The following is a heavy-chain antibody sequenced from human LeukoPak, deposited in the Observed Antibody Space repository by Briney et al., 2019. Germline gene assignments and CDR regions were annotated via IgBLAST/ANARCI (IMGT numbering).Heavy chain of an antibody. J-gene: IGHJ3*02. CDR1: GGIFSSYA. V-gene: IGHV1-69*06. Sequence: SVKVTCKASGGIFSSYAISWVRQAPGQGLEWMGGIIPIFGTANYAQKIQGRVTITADKSTSTAYMELSSLRSEDTAVYYCGTLYYDILTGYSNDAFDIWGQGTMVTVSS. CDR2: IIPIFGTA. D-gene: IGHD3-9*01. CDR3: GTLYYDILTGYSNDAFDI.